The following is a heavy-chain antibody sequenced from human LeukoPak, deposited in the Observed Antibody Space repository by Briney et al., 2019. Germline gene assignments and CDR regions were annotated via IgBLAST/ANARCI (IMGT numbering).Heavy chain of an antibody. V-gene: IGHV3-23*01. CDR1: GFTFSSYA. Sequence: GVSLRLSCAASGFTFSSYAMSWVRQAPGKGLVWVSTISNGDGSTYYADSVKGRFSISRDNSENTLYLQMNSLRAEDTAIYYCATYRQVLLPFESWGQGTLVTVSS. CDR3: ATYRQVLLPFES. J-gene: IGHJ4*02. D-gene: IGHD2-8*02. CDR2: ISNGDGST.